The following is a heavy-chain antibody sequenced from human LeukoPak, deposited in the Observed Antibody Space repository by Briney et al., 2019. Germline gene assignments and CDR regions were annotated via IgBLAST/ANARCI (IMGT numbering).Heavy chain of an antibody. J-gene: IGHJ4*02. D-gene: IGHD2-15*01. CDR1: GYTFTSYG. CDR3: AKEGDLPVRYCSGGSCYPYYFDY. V-gene: IGHV1-18*01. Sequence: GASVKVSCKVSGYTFTSYGISWVRQAPGQGLEWMGWISAYNGNTNYAQKLQGRVTMTTDTSTSKAYMELRSLRSDDTAVYYCAKEGDLPVRYCSGGSCYPYYFDYWGQGTLVTVSS. CDR2: ISAYNGNT.